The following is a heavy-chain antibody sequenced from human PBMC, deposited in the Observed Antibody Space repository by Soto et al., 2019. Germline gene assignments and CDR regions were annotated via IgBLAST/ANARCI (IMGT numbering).Heavy chain of an antibody. Sequence: SRRLSCTASVFTFNTHWMHWCRQAPGPGLVWVSLIYFDGITTNYADSVKGRLTVSRDNAKNTVYLHVNTLSSVTAADTAVYFCAGQTFTIAAASFGRSNWFDPWAPGTLVTVSS. CDR2: IYFDGITT. CDR1: VFTFNTHW. J-gene: IGHJ5*02. D-gene: IGHD6-25*01. CDR3: AGQTFTIAAASFGRSNWFDP. V-gene: IGHV3-74*01.